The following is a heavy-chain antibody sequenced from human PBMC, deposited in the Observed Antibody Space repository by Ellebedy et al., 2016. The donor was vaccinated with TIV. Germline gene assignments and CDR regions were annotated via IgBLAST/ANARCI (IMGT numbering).Heavy chain of an antibody. CDR1: GFTFNSYG. CDR3: ARATVGILRGKDY. CDR2: ISGNGVST. J-gene: IGHJ4*02. Sequence: GESLKISCAASGFTFNSYGMNWVRQAPGKGLEWVSGISGNGVSTYYADSVKGRFTISRDNSKSTLYLQMNSLSAEDTALYYCARATVGILRGKDYWGQGILVTVSS. V-gene: IGHV3-23*01. D-gene: IGHD4-23*01.